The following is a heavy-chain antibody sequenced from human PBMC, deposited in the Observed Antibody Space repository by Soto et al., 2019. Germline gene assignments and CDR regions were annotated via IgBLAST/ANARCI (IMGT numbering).Heavy chain of an antibody. CDR2: INHSGST. V-gene: IGHV4-39*07. CDR1: GGSISSSSYY. J-gene: IGHJ6*02. CDR3: ARGKAVYYYYGMDV. Sequence: SETLSLTCTVSGGSISSSSYYWSWIRQPPGKGLEWIGEINHSGSTNYNPSLKSRVTISVDTSKNQFSLKLSSVTAADTAVYYCARGKAVYYYYGMDVWGQGTTVTVSS.